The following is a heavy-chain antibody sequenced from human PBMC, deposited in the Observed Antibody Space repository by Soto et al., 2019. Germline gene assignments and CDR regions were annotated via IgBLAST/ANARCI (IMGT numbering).Heavy chain of an antibody. CDR2: FDPEDGET. J-gene: IGHJ6*02. Sequence: ASVKVSCKVSGYTLTELSMHWVRQAPGKGLEWMGGFDPEDGETIYAQKFQGRVTMTEDTSTDTAYMELSSLRSEDTAVYYCATVVYCSGGSCSDYYYYGTDVWGQGTTVTVSS. D-gene: IGHD2-15*01. V-gene: IGHV1-24*01. CDR3: ATVVYCSGGSCSDYYYYGTDV. CDR1: GYTLTELS.